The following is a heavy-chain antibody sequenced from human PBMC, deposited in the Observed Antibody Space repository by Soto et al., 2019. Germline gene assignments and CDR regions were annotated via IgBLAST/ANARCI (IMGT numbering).Heavy chain of an antibody. V-gene: IGHV1-18*01. CDR2: ISAYNGDT. Sequence: VASVKVSCKASGYTFTSYGISWVRQAPGQGLEWMGWISAYNGDTNYAQKLQGRVTMTTDTSTSTAYMELRSLRSDDTAVYYCAINDFWNSFYYYYGMDVWGQGTTVTVSS. CDR1: GYTFTSYG. CDR3: AINDFWNSFYYYYGMDV. J-gene: IGHJ6*02. D-gene: IGHD3-3*01.